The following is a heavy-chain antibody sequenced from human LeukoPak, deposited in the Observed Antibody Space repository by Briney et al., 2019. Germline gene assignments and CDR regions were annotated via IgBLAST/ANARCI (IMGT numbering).Heavy chain of an antibody. D-gene: IGHD3-22*01. CDR2: IHTSGST. V-gene: IGHV4-4*09. J-gene: IGHJ5*02. Sequence: SETLSLTCTVSGGSISSYYWSWIRQPPGKGLEWIGYIHTSGSTNYNPSLKSRVTISVDTSKNQFSLKLSSVTAADTAVYYCARQAYYYDSSRSWFDPWGQGTLVTVSS. CDR3: ARQAYYYDSSRSWFDP. CDR1: GGSISSYY.